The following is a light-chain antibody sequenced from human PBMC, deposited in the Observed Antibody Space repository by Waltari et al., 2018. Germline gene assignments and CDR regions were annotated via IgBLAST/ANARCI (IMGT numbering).Light chain of an antibody. CDR2: DAS. CDR3: QQYNNWPPYT. Sequence: DTVMTQSPATLSVSPGERATLSCRASQNIASNLAWYQQKPGQAPRLPIYDASTRATGIPVRFSGSRSGTEFTLTISSLQSEDFAVYYCQQYNNWPPYTFGQGTKLEI. V-gene: IGKV3-15*01. CDR1: QNIASN. J-gene: IGKJ2*01.